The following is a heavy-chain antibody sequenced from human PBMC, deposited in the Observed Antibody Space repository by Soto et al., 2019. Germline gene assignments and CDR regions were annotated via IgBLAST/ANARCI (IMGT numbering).Heavy chain of an antibody. D-gene: IGHD2-2*01. CDR2: IYYSGST. CDR1: GGSISSYY. V-gene: IGHV4-59*08. Sequence: SETLSLTCTVSGGSISSYYWSWIRQPPGKGLEWIGYIYYSGSTNYNPSLKSRVTISVDTSKNQFSLKLSSVTAADTAVYYCARLGYCSSTSCYDGYYFDYWGQGTLVTVSS. CDR3: ARLGYCSSTSCYDGYYFDY. J-gene: IGHJ4*02.